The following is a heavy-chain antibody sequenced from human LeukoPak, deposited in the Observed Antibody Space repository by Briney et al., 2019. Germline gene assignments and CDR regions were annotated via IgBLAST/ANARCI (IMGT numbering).Heavy chain of an antibody. CDR2: ISGSGAST. Sequence: XXXXSGFTXSSYFLTWVRQAPGKGLEWVSVISGSGASTYYADSVKGRFTISRDNAKNSLYLQMNSLRAEDTAVYYCAXDXALXSSWFLYYYMDVWGKGTTVTVSS. V-gene: IGHV3-23*01. CDR3: AXDXALXSSWFLYYYMDV. D-gene: IGHD6-13*01. J-gene: IGHJ6*03. CDR1: GFTXSSYF.